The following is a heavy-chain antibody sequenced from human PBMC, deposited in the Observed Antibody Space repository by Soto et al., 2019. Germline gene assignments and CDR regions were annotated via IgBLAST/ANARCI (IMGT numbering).Heavy chain of an antibody. CDR1: GFTFSSYA. Sequence: EVQLLESGGGLVQPGGSLRLSCAASGFTFSSYAMSWVRQAPGKGLEWVSAISGSGGSTYYADSVKGRFTISRDNSKNTLYLQRTSLRAEDTAVYYCAKDLPVRGSTLMFDYWGQGTLVTVSS. CDR2: ISGSGGST. CDR3: AKDLPVRGSTLMFDY. D-gene: IGHD3-10*02. J-gene: IGHJ4*02. V-gene: IGHV3-23*01.